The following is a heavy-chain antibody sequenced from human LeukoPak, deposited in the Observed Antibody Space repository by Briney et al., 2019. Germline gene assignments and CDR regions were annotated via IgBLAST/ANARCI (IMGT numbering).Heavy chain of an antibody. Sequence: SETPSLTCTVSGGSISSSSYYWGWIRQPPGKGLEWIGSIYYSGSTYYNPSLKSRVTISVDTSKNQFSLKLSSVTAADTAVYYCARHAHLHSSSSYWGQGTLVIVSS. CDR2: IYYSGST. V-gene: IGHV4-39*01. CDR1: GGSISSSSYY. J-gene: IGHJ4*02. D-gene: IGHD6-13*01. CDR3: ARHAHLHSSSSY.